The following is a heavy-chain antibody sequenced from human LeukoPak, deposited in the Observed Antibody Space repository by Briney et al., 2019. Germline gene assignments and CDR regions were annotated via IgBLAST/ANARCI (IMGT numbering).Heavy chain of an antibody. J-gene: IGHJ6*02. CDR2: ISYDGSNK. CDR3: ATHPPSSSWPDHYYGMDV. D-gene: IGHD6-13*01. Sequence: PGGSLRLSRAASGFTFSSYGMHWVRQAPGKGLEWVAVISYDGSNKYYADSVKGRFTISRDNSKNTLYLQMSSLRAEDTAVYYCATHPPSSSWPDHYYGMDVWGQGTTVTVS. CDR1: GFTFSSYG. V-gene: IGHV3-30*03.